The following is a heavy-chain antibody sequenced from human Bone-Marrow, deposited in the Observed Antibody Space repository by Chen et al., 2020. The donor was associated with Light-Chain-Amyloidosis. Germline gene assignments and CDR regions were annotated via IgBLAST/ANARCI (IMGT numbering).Heavy chain of an antibody. CDR3: ARDTLGTDWYFDL. Sequence: EVQLVESGGGLVQPGGSLRLSCAASGFTSSTYAMHWVRQAPGKGLEYVSAITDNGGTTYYANSVKGRFTISRDNSKNTLYLQMGSLRVEDMAVYYCARDTLGTDWYFDLWGRGTLVTVSS. CDR2: ITDNGGTT. J-gene: IGHJ2*01. D-gene: IGHD1-26*01. V-gene: IGHV3-64*01. CDR1: GFTSSTYA.